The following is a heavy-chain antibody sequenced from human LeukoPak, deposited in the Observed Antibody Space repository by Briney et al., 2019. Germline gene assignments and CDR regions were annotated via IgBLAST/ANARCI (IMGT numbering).Heavy chain of an antibody. CDR1: GFSFDTYA. CDR3: AKDHDNGDYYYYFDS. J-gene: IGHJ4*02. Sequence: GGSLRLSCVASGFSFDTYAMSWVRQPPGEGLEWVSGISDTGRKRHYTDSVKGRFTISRDNSKNTLHLQMNSLRAEDMALYFCAKDHDNGDYYYYFDSWGQGTLVTVSS. D-gene: IGHD2-21*02. CDR2: ISDTGRKR. V-gene: IGHV3-23*01.